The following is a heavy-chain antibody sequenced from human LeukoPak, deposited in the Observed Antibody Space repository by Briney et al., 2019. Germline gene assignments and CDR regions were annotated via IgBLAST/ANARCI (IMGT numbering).Heavy chain of an antibody. D-gene: IGHD3-3*01. J-gene: IGHJ3*02. Sequence: GGSLRLSCAASGFTFSRYSMNWVRQAPGKGPEWVSSISISSNYIYYADSVKGRFTISRDNAKNSLYLQVNSLRAEDTAVYHCARGSRLGVVGRDAFDIWGQGTMVTVSS. CDR3: ARGSRLGVVGRDAFDI. V-gene: IGHV3-21*01. CDR2: ISISSNYI. CDR1: GFTFSRYS.